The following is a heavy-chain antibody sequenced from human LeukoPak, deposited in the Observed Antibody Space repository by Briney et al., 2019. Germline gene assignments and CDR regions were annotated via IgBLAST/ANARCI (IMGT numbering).Heavy chain of an antibody. V-gene: IGHV1-8*03. CDR2: MNPNSGNT. Sequence: ASVKVSCKASGYTFTSYDINWVRQATGQGLEWMGWMNPNSGNTAYAQKSQGRVTITRNTSISTAYMELSSLRSEDTAVYYCARLHSSSWYLYYFDYWGQGTLVTVSS. CDR3: ARLHSSSWYLYYFDY. CDR1: GYTFTSYD. J-gene: IGHJ4*02. D-gene: IGHD6-13*01.